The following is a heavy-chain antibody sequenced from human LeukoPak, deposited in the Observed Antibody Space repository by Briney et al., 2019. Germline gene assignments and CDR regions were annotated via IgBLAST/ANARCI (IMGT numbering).Heavy chain of an antibody. Sequence: SETLSLTCTVSGGSISSYYWSWIRQPPGKGLEWIGYIYYSGSTNYNPSLKSRVTISVDTSKNQFSLKLSSVTAADTAVYYCAKIIQLWSLDYWGQGTLVTVSS. D-gene: IGHD5-18*01. J-gene: IGHJ4*02. CDR2: IYYSGST. CDR3: AKIIQLWSLDY. CDR1: GGSISSYY. V-gene: IGHV4-59*01.